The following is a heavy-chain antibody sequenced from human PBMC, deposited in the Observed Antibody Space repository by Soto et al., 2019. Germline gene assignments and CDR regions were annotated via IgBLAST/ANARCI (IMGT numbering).Heavy chain of an antibody. D-gene: IGHD2-2*01. V-gene: IGHV4-31*03. CDR3: ARGWGIVVVPAARPGWFDP. Sequence: QVQLQESGPGLVKPSQTLSLTCTVSGGSISSGGYYWSWIRQHPGKGLEWIGYIYYSGSTYYNPPLKSRVTISVDTSKNQFSLKLSSVTAADTAVYYCARGWGIVVVPAARPGWFDPWGQGTLVTVSS. J-gene: IGHJ5*02. CDR1: GGSISSGGYY. CDR2: IYYSGST.